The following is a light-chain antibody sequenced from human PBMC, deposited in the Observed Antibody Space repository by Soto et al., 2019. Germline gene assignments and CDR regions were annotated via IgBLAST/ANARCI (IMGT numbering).Light chain of an antibody. CDR1: QSVRSYY. CDR3: QQYASSPLT. CDR2: GAS. V-gene: IGKV3-20*01. J-gene: IGKJ4*01. Sequence: NVLTQSPGTLSLSSGERATLSCRASQSVRSYYLAWYQQKPGQAPRLLIYGASSRATGIPDRFGGSGSGTDFTLTISRLEPEDFAVYYCQQYASSPLTFGGGTKVEIK.